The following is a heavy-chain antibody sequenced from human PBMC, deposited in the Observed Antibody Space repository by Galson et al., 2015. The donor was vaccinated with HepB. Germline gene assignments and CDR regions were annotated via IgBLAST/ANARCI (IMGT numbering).Heavy chain of an antibody. CDR2: ITGKGDST. CDR3: AKGYGLFDS. V-gene: IGHV3-23*01. D-gene: IGHD5-18*01. Sequence: LRLSCAASGFAFDSHAMSWVRQAPGRGLEWISGITGKGDSTFNADSVKGRFTVSKDNSNNMLYLQMNSLRAEDAGLYFCAKGYGLFDSWGQGILVTVSS. CDR1: GFAFDSHA. J-gene: IGHJ5*01.